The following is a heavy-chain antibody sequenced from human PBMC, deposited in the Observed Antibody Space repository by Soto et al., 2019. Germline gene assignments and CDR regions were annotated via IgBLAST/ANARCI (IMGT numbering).Heavy chain of an antibody. V-gene: IGHV3-30*03. CDR3: ARGLLAAGPFES. CDR2: ISYDAKSK. D-gene: IGHD2-8*02. CDR1: GFTFNTYG. J-gene: IGHJ4*02. Sequence: LRLSCAASGFTFNTYGMHWVRQAPGKGLEWVAVISYDAKSKLYVDSVRGRFTISRDNSKNTLFLQMDSLRPEDTALYYCARGLLAAGPFESWGKGTLVNVSA.